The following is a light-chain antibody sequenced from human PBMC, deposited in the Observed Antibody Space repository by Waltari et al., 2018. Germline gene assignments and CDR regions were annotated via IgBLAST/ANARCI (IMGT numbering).Light chain of an antibody. CDR2: VNSDGSN. Sequence: QLMLTQSPSASASLGSSFTLPCTLSIAHSSDAIAWLQQQPEKGPRYLMKVNSDGSNNKGDEIEDRFSGSSSGAERYLTITSRKYADEADYYCKTGGFGIWVCGGGTKLTVL. CDR3: KTGGFGIWV. V-gene: IGLV4-69*01. CDR1: IAHSSDA. J-gene: IGLJ3*02.